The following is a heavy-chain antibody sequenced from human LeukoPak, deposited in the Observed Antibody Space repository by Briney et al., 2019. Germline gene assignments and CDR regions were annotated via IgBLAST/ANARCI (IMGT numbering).Heavy chain of an antibody. V-gene: IGHV3-30*18. CDR3: AKCGMRLTGGHFDC. CDR1: GFTFSSYA. CDR2: ISYDGSIK. Sequence: GGSLRLSCAASGFTFSSYAMHWVRQAPGKGLEWVAVISYDGSIKYYADSVKGRFTISRDNSKNTLYLQMNSLRAEDTAVYYCAKCGMRLTGGHFDCWGQGTLVTVSS. D-gene: IGHD7-27*01. J-gene: IGHJ4*02.